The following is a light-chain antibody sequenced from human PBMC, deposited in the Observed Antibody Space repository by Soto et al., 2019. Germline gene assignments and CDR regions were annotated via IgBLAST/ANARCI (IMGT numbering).Light chain of an antibody. V-gene: IGKV3-15*01. Sequence: EIVMTQSPATSVSPGERATLSCRASQSVSGNLAWYQQKPAQAPRLLIYGASTRATGVPARFTGRGSGTEFTLTISNLQAEDVAVYYCQQSYDSPLTFGGGTKVEIK. CDR1: QSVSGN. CDR2: GAS. J-gene: IGKJ4*01. CDR3: QQSYDSPLT.